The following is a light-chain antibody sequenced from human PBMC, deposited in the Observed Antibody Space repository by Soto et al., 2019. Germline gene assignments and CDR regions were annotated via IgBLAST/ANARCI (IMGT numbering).Light chain of an antibody. CDR3: QQSHNTPRT. CDR1: QNIGIY. CDR2: AAS. Sequence: DIQMTQSPSSLSASIGDRVTITCRASQNIGIYLNWYQQKPGKAPELLIYAASSLKSGVPSRFSGSGSGTEFTLPISGLRPEDFATYSCQQSHNTPRTFGQGTRVEIK. V-gene: IGKV1-39*01. J-gene: IGKJ1*01.